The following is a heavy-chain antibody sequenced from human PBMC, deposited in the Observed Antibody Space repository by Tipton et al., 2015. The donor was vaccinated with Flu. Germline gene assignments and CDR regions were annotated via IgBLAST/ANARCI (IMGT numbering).Heavy chain of an antibody. V-gene: IGHV1-2*02. CDR1: GYTFIGYY. CDR3: ARDMPQGVVVIPTNKRVEF. CDR2: INPKSGGI. D-gene: IGHD2-2*01. Sequence: QLVQSGAEVKKPGASVRVSCKASGYTFIGYYIHWVRQAPGRGPEWMGWINPKSGGINYAQRFQGRVTLTTDTSTSTAFMELRSLTSDDTAVYYCARDMPQGVVVIPTNKRVEFWGQGTLVTVSS. J-gene: IGHJ4*02.